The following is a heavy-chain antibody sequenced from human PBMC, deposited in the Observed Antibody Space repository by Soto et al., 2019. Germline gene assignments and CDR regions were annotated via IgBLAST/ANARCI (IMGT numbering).Heavy chain of an antibody. D-gene: IGHD1-7*01. CDR2: ISWNSGSI. J-gene: IGHJ4*02. V-gene: IGHV3-9*01. CDR1: GFTFDDYA. Sequence: EVQLVESGGGLVQPGGSLRLSCGASGFTFDDYAMHWVGQAPGKGREWVSGISWNSGSIAYADSVKGRFTISRDNAKNSIYLQMNSLTPEDTALYYCAKDFSDIWDYRRDFDYWGQGTLVTVSS. CDR3: AKDFSDIWDYRRDFDY.